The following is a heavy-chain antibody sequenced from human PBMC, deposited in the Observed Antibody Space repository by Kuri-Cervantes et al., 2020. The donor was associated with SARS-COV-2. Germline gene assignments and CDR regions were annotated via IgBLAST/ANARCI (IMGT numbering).Heavy chain of an antibody. Sequence: SVKVSCKASGGTFSSYAISWVRQAPGQGLEWMGGIIPIFGTANYAQKFQGRVTITADKSTSTAYMELSSLRSEDTAVYYCARDFFECSGGSCYSANWFDPWGQGTLVTVSS. CDR2: IIPIFGTA. V-gene: IGHV1-69*06. CDR3: ARDFFECSGGSCYSANWFDP. CDR1: GGTFSSYA. J-gene: IGHJ5*02. D-gene: IGHD2-15*01.